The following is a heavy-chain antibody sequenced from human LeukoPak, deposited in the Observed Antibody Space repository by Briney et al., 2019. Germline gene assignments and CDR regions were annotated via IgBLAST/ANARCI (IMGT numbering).Heavy chain of an antibody. J-gene: IGHJ4*02. V-gene: IGHV3-9*01. CDR3: AKSPREVTFGGVISHPFDY. D-gene: IGHD3-16*02. CDR1: GFTFDDYA. Sequence: PGGSLRLSCAASGFTFDDYAMHWVRQAPGKGLEWVSGISWNSGSIGYADSVKGRFTISRDNAKNSLYLQMNSLRAEDTALYYCAKSPREVTFGGVISHPFDYWGQGTLVTVSS. CDR2: ISWNSGSI.